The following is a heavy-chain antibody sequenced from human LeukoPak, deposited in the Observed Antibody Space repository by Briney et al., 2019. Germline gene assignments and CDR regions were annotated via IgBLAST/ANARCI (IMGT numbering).Heavy chain of an antibody. CDR1: AGCCSGCY. V-gene: IGHV4-34*01. D-gene: IGHD5-12*01. Sequence: PDTMSLSGAVQAGCCSGCYWSWIRKPPGKGMERIGEINHRGSANDNPAFARRVPISVDTSKTQFSLKLSSVTAADTAVYYCARAVMDDLVDIVATSYFDYWGQGTLVTVSS. CDR2: INHRGSA. CDR3: ARAVMDDLVDIVATSYFDY. J-gene: IGHJ4*02.